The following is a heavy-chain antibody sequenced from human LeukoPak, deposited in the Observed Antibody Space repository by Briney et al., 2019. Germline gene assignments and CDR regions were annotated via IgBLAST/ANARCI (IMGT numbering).Heavy chain of an antibody. J-gene: IGHJ4*02. Sequence: GESLKISCKGSGYTFTNYWIGWVRQMPGKGLEWMGIIYPGDSDTRYSPSIQGQVTISADKSISTAYLQWSSLKASDTAIYYCARRSCSGGSCYAYWGQGTLVTVSS. CDR1: GYTFTNYW. CDR2: IYPGDSDT. V-gene: IGHV5-51*01. CDR3: ARRSCSGGSCYAY. D-gene: IGHD2-15*01.